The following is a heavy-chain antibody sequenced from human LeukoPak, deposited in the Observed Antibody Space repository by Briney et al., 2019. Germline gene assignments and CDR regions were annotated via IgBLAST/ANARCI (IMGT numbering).Heavy chain of an antibody. V-gene: IGHV3-53*01. CDR1: GFTVSSNY. D-gene: IGHD1-26*01. J-gene: IGHJ4*02. CDR3: ARDLLGWELHYFDY. CDR2: IYGGGTT. Sequence: GGSLRLSCAASGFTVSSNYMSWVRQAPGKGLEWVSVIYGGGTTYYADSVKGRFSISRDNAKNSLYLQMNSLRAEDTAVYYCARDLLGWELHYFDYWGQGTLVTVSS.